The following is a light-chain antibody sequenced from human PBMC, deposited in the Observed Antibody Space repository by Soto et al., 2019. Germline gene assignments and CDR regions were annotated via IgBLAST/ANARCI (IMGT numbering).Light chain of an antibody. Sequence: QSALTQPASVSGSPGQSITISCTGTSSDVGSHNLVSWYQQHPGKAPKLMIYEVTKRPSGVSDRFSRSKSGNTASLTISGLQTEDEADYYCCSYVDSSTFRYVFGTGTKVTVL. CDR1: SSDVGSHNL. V-gene: IGLV2-23*02. CDR3: CSYVDSSTFRYV. J-gene: IGLJ1*01. CDR2: EVT.